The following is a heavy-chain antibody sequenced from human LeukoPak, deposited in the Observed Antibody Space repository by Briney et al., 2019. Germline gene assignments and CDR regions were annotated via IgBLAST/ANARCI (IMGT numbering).Heavy chain of an antibody. CDR3: ARTFGGNAETGVDY. CDR1: GFTVSSNY. V-gene: IGHV3-53*01. CDR2: IYSGGST. Sequence: GGSLRLSCAASGFTVSSNYMTWVRQAPGKGLEWVSTIYSGGSTYYADSVKGRFTISRDNSKNTLYPQMSSMRAEDTAVYYCARTFGGNAETGVDYWGQGTLVTVSS. D-gene: IGHD4-23*01. J-gene: IGHJ4*02.